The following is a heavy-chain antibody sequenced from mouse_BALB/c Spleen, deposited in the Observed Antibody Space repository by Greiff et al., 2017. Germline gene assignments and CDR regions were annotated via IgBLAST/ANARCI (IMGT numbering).Heavy chain of an antibody. CDR3: ARSPHGNYWFAY. CDR1: GYSITSDYA. V-gene: IGHV3-2*02. D-gene: IGHD2-1*01. Sequence: EVKLMESGPGLVKPSQSLSLTCTVTGYSITSDYAWNWIRQFPGNKLEWMGYISYSGSTSYNPSLKSRISITRDTSKNQFFLQLNSVTTEDTATYYCARSPHGNYWFAYWGQGTLVTVSA. J-gene: IGHJ3*01. CDR2: ISYSGST.